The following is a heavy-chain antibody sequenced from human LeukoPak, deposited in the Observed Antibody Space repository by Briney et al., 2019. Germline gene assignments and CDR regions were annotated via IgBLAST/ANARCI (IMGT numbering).Heavy chain of an antibody. J-gene: IGHJ4*02. V-gene: IGHV4-34*01. Sequence: SETLSLTCAVYGGSFSGYYWSWIRQPPGKGLEWIGEINHSGSTNYNPSLKSRVTISVDTSKNQFSLKLSSVTAADTAVYCCAVYCSGGSCLNLFDYWGQGTLVTVSS. CDR2: INHSGST. CDR3: AVYCSGGSCLNLFDY. CDR1: GGSFSGYY. D-gene: IGHD2-15*01.